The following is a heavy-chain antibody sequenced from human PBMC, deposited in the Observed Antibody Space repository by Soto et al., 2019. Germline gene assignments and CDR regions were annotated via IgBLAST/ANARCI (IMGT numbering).Heavy chain of an antibody. J-gene: IGHJ4*02. CDR3: ARAESLIVVVPAAIFDY. CDR2: IYYSGST. CDR1: GGSISSGGYY. Sequence: QVQLQESGPGLVKPSQTLSLTCTVSGGSISSGGYYWSWIRQHPGKGLEWIGYIYYSGSTYYNPSLKSRVTISVDTSKNQFSLKLSSVTAADTAVYYCARAESLIVVVPAAIFDYWGQGTLVTVSS. V-gene: IGHV4-31*03. D-gene: IGHD2-2*02.